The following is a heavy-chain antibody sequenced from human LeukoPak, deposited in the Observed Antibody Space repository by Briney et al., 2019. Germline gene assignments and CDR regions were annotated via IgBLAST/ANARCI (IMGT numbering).Heavy chain of an antibody. D-gene: IGHD6-19*01. V-gene: IGHV1-2*04. CDR1: GYTFTGYY. Sequence: ASVKVSCKASGYTFTGYYMHWVRQAPGQGLEWMGWINPNSGGTNYAQKFQGWVTMTRDTSISTAYMELSRLRSDDTAVYYCARGSIAVAGVYDAFDIWGQGTMVTVSS. CDR3: ARGSIAVAGVYDAFDI. J-gene: IGHJ3*02. CDR2: INPNSGGT.